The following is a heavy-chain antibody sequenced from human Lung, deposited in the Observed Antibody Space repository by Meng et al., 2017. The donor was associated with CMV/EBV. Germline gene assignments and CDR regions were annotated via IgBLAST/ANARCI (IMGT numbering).Heavy chain of an antibody. Sequence: SETLSLTCAVSGGSISSSNWWSWVRQPPGKGLEWLGEIYHSGSTNYNPPLKSRVTISVDKSKNQFSLKLSSVTVADTAVYYCARDNKTYYYFWSGNFKDYYYGMDVWGQGTTVTVSS. CDR2: IYHSGST. CDR3: ARDNKTYYYFWSGNFKDYYYGMDV. CDR1: GGSISSSNW. V-gene: IGHV4-4*02. J-gene: IGHJ6*02. D-gene: IGHD3-3*01.